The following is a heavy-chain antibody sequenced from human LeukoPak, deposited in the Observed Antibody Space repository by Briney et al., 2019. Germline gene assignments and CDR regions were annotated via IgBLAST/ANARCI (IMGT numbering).Heavy chain of an antibody. CDR2: IKANSGDT. D-gene: IGHD5-24*01. Sequence: ASMKVSCKASGYIFTAYYLHWVRQAPGQGPEWMGWIKANSGDTNYAQKFQGRVTMTRDTSISTVYMELSRLTSDDTAVYYCTRVGDGYPYWGQGTLVTVSS. CDR3: TRVGDGYPY. CDR1: GYIFTAYY. V-gene: IGHV1-2*02. J-gene: IGHJ4*02.